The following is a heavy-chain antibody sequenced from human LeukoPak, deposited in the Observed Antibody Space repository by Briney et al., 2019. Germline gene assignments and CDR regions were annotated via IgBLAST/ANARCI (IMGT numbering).Heavy chain of an antibody. CDR3: ARDTLYYDFWSGYYPDYYGMDV. Sequence: PSETLSLTCTVSGGSLSSYYWSWIRQPAGKGLEWIGRIYTSGSTNYNPSLKSRVTMSVDTSKNQFSLKLSSVTAADTAVYYCARDTLYYDFWSGYYPDYYGMDVWGQGTTVTVSS. J-gene: IGHJ6*02. D-gene: IGHD3-3*01. CDR2: IYTSGST. CDR1: GGSLSSYY. V-gene: IGHV4-4*07.